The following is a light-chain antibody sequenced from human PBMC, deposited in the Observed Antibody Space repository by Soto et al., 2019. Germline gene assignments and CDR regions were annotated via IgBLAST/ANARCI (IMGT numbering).Light chain of an antibody. CDR2: EVN. CDR1: SSDVGGYNF. V-gene: IGLV2-8*01. CDR3: SSYAGSKNVV. Sequence: QSVLTQPPSASGSPGQSVTISCTGTSSDVGGYNFVSWYQQHPGKAPKLMIFEVNKRPSGVPDRFSGSKSGNTASLTVSGLQAEDEADYYCSSYAGSKNVVFGGGTKVTVL. J-gene: IGLJ2*01.